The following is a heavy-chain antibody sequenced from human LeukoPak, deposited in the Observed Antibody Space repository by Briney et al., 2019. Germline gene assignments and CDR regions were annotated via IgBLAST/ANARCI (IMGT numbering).Heavy chain of an antibody. V-gene: IGHV3-30*18. CDR3: AKGSTTVTTR. CDR2: ISYDGSNK. D-gene: IGHD4-17*01. CDR1: GFTFSSYG. J-gene: IGHJ4*02. Sequence: GRSLRLSCAASGFTFSSYGMHWVRQAPGKGLEWVAVISYDGSNKYYADSVKGRFTISRDNSKNTLYLQMNSLRAEDTAVYYCAKGSTTVTTRWGQGTLVTVSS.